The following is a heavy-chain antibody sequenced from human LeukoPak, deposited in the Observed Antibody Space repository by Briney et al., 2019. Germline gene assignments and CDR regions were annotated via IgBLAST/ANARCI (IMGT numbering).Heavy chain of an antibody. Sequence: GGSLRLSCAAPGFTFDDYAMHWVRQAPGKGLEWVSGISWNRGSIGYADSVKGRFTISRDNAKNSLYLQMISLRAEDMALYYCAKDLDSIRTGALDIWGQGTMVTVSS. CDR1: GFTFDDYA. CDR2: ISWNRGSI. V-gene: IGHV3-9*03. CDR3: AKDLDSIRTGALDI. D-gene: IGHD3-3*02. J-gene: IGHJ3*02.